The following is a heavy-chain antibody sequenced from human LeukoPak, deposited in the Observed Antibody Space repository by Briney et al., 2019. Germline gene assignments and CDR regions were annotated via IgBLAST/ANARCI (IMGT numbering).Heavy chain of an antibody. CDR1: RFTFSSYS. J-gene: IGHJ6*02. V-gene: IGHV3-48*02. Sequence: GALRLSCVASRFTFSSYSMNWVRQAPGKGLEWVSYISSGSSTTYYVDSVKGRFTISRDNAKNSLYLQMNSLRDEDTAVYYCAGARTYYYAMDVWGQGTTVTVSS. CDR3: AGARTYYYAMDV. CDR2: ISSGSSTT.